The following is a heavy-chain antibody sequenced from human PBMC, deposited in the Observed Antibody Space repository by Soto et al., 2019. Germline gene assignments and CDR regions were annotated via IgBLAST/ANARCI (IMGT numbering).Heavy chain of an antibody. CDR2: ISSSGDII. J-gene: IGHJ4*02. V-gene: IGHV3-11*01. Sequence: PGGSLRLSCAASGFTFSDYYMSWIRQAPGKGLEWVSYISSSGDIIYYADSMKGRFTISRDNAKNSLYLQMNNLRAEDTAVYYCARDLGYYDSSGYLDYWGQGTLGTVSS. CDR3: ARDLGYYDSSGYLDY. D-gene: IGHD3-22*01. CDR1: GFTFSDYY.